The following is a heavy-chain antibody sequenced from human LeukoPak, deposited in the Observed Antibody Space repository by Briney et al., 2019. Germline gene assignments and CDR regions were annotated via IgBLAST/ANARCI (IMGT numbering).Heavy chain of an antibody. Sequence: GGSLRLSCAASGFTFSSYSMNWVRQAPGKGLEWVSSISSSSSYIYYADSVKGRFTISRDNAKNSLYLQMNSLRAEDTAVYYCARLIKDFTYYMDVWGKGTTVTISS. D-gene: IGHD2-15*01. CDR1: GFTFSSYS. V-gene: IGHV3-21*01. J-gene: IGHJ6*03. CDR3: ARLIKDFTYYMDV. CDR2: ISSSSSYI.